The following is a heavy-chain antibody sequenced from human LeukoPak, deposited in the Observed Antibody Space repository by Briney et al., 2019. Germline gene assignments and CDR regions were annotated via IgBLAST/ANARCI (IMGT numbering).Heavy chain of an antibody. CDR2: ISSSSNYI. D-gene: IGHD4-23*01. CDR3: ATSSYGGNFGLFDY. CDR1: GFTFSSYN. Sequence: GGSLRLSCEASGFTFSSYNMNWVRQAPGKGLEWVSSISSSSNYIYYADSVKGRFTISRDNAKNSLYLQMISLRAEDTAVYYCATSSYGGNFGLFDYWGQGILVTVSS. J-gene: IGHJ4*02. V-gene: IGHV3-21*01.